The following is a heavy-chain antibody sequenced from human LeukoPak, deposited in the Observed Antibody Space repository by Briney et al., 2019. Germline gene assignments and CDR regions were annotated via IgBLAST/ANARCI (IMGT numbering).Heavy chain of an antibody. D-gene: IGHD3-22*01. CDR2: IWYDGSNK. CDR1: GFTFSSYG. Sequence: PGRSLRLSCAASGFTFSSYGMHWVRQAPGKGLEWVAVIWYDGSNKYYADSVKGRFTISRDNSKNTLYLQMNSLRAEDTAVYYCVRDPEGYYYDSSGYYRGRYYYYGMDVWGQGTTVTVSS. V-gene: IGHV3-33*01. CDR3: VRDPEGYYYDSSGYYRGRYYYYGMDV. J-gene: IGHJ6*02.